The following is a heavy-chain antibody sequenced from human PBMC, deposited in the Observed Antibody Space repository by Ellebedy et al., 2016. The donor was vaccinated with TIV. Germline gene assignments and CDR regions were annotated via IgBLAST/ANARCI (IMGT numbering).Heavy chain of an antibody. D-gene: IGHD3-10*01. CDR3: AKEVVRGVNWFDP. V-gene: IGHV3-30*18. CDR2: ISYDGSNK. Sequence: GESLKISXAASGFTFSSYAMSWVRQPPGKGLEWVAVISYDGSNKYYADSVKGRFTISRDNSKNTLYLQMNSLRAEDTAVYYCAKEVVRGVNWFDPWGQGTLVTVSS. CDR1: GFTFSSYA. J-gene: IGHJ5*02.